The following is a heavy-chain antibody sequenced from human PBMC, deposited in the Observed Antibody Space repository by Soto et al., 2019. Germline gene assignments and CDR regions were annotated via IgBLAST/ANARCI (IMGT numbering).Heavy chain of an antibody. Sequence: GALVKVSCKASGYTFTVFYMHWVRQAPGQGPEWMGWINPNSNGTNYAQRFQGRVTMTTDTSISTAYMELSGLKSDDTAVYYCARPPYYYDSNGYPFDAFDIWGQGTMVT. J-gene: IGHJ3*02. D-gene: IGHD3-22*01. CDR2: INPNSNGT. CDR3: ARPPYYYDSNGYPFDAFDI. CDR1: GYTFTVFY. V-gene: IGHV1-2*02.